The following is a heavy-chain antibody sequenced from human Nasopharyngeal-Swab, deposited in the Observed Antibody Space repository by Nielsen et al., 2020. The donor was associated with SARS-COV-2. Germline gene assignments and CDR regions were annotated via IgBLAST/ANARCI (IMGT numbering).Heavy chain of an antibody. D-gene: IGHD3-16*01. CDR2: VASDESFQ. CDR3: AKEAGGGRSSGLDY. Sequence: GGSLRLSCATSGFIFSNYAMHWVRQAPGKGLEWVAVVASDESFQHYADSVQGRFTIARDQSKNTLSLQMNSLRLDDTAVYYCAKEAGGGRSSGLDYWGRGTLVTVSS. CDR1: GFIFSNYA. J-gene: IGHJ4*02. V-gene: IGHV3-30-3*01.